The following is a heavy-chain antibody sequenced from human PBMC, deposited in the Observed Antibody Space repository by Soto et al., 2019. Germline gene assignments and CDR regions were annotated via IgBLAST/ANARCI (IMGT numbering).Heavy chain of an antibody. CDR3: ARVFFFFQAEDGIRDL. CDR2: SNHSGST. Sequence: KGRERIGESNHSGSTDYNPSLKSRVTIAVDTSKSQLSLQLSSVTAADTAVYYCARVFFFFQAEDGIRDL. V-gene: IGHV4-34*01. D-gene: IGHD3-3*01. J-gene: IGHJ2*01.